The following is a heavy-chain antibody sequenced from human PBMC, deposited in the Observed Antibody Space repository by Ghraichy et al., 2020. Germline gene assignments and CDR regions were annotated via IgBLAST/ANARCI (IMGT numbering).Heavy chain of an antibody. CDR1: GGSISSGGYY. Sequence: SQTLSLTCTVSGGSISSGGYYWSWIRQHPGKGLEWIGYIYYSGSTYYNPSLKSRVTISVDTSKNQFSLKLSSVTAADTAVYYCARAIAAAPRFDLWGQGTLVTVSS. D-gene: IGHD6-13*01. J-gene: IGHJ5*02. V-gene: IGHV4-31*02. CDR2: IYYSGST. CDR3: ARAIAAAPRFDL.